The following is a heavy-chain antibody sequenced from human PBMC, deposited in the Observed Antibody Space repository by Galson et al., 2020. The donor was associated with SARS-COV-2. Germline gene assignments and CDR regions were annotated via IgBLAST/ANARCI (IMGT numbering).Heavy chain of an antibody. D-gene: IGHD4-17*01. CDR2: IYSGGST. Sequence: GESLKISCAASGFTVSSNYMSWVRQAPGKGLEWVSVIYSGGSTYYADSVKGRFTISRDNSKNRLYLQMNSLRAEDTAVYYCARDYGGIRFDYWGQGTLVTVSS. CDR3: ARDYGGIRFDY. CDR1: GFTVSSNY. J-gene: IGHJ4*02. V-gene: IGHV3-53*01.